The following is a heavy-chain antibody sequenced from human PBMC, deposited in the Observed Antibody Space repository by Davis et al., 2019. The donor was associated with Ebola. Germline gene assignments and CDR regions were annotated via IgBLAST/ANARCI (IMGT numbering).Heavy chain of an antibody. CDR2: INTNTGNP. D-gene: IGHD3-10*01. Sequence: ASVKVSCKASGYTFTSYAMNWVRQAPGQGLEWMGWINTNTGNPTYAQGFTGRFVFSLDTSVSTAYLQISSLKAEDTAVYYCASPMVRGVMDPAYYYYGMDVWGQGTTVTVSS. CDR3: ASPMVRGVMDPAYYYYGMDV. V-gene: IGHV7-4-1*02. CDR1: GYTFTSYA. J-gene: IGHJ6*02.